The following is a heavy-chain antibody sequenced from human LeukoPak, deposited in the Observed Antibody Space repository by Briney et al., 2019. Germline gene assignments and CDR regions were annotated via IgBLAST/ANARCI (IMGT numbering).Heavy chain of an antibody. CDR1: SGSISTSVYY. V-gene: IGHV4-39*01. J-gene: IGHJ5*02. CDR2: IFYSGSS. Sequence: PSGTLSLTCTVSSGSISTSVYYWGWIRQAPGKGLEWIASIFYSGSSQYNPSLKSRVIISVDTSKNQFSLKLSSVTAADTAVYYCARLTLRSNWFDPWGQGTLVTVSS. CDR3: ARLTLRSNWFDP. D-gene: IGHD4-17*01.